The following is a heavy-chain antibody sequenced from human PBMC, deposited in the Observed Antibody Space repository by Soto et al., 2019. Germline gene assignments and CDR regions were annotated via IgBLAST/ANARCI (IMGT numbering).Heavy chain of an antibody. D-gene: IGHD1-26*01. CDR1: GYTFTGYY. CDR2: IIPIFGTA. V-gene: IGHV1-69*06. J-gene: IGHJ6*02. Sequence: SVKVSCKASGYTFTGYYMHWVRQAPGQGLEWMGGIIPIFGTANYAQKFQGRVTITADKSTSTAYMELSSLRSEDTAVYYCARVGATNLYYYYYGMDVWGQGTTVTVSS. CDR3: ARVGATNLYYYYYGMDV.